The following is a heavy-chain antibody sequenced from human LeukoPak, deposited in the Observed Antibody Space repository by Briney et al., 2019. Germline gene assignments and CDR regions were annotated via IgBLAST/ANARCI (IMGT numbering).Heavy chain of an antibody. CDR1: GFTFSTYS. CDR3: ARSYSSSWADYYYYMDV. J-gene: IGHJ6*03. D-gene: IGHD6-13*01. CDR2: ISSNSRHI. Sequence: GGSLRLSCAASGFTFSTYSMNWVRQAPGKGLEWVSSISSNSRHIYYADSMRGRFTISRDNAKNSLYLQMNSLRAEDTAVYYCARSYSSSWADYYYYMDVWGKGTTVTVSS. V-gene: IGHV3-21*01.